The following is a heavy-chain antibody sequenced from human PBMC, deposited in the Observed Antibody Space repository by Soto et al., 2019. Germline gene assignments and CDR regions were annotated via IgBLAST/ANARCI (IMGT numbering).Heavy chain of an antibody. J-gene: IGHJ4*02. V-gene: IGHV4-31*03. CDR2: IYYSGST. CDR1: GGSISSGGYY. CDR3: ARGCTNMVRGVTQYHFDY. D-gene: IGHD3-10*01. Sequence: PSETLSLTCTVSGGSISSGGYYWSWIRQHPGKGLEWIGYIYYSGSTYYNPSLKSRVTISVDTSKNQFSLKLSSVTAADTAVYYCARGCTNMVRGVTQYHFDYWGQGTLVTVSS.